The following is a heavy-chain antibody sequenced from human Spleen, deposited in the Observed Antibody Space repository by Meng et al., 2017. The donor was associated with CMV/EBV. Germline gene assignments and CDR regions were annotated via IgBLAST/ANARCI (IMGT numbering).Heavy chain of an antibody. V-gene: IGHV1-18*01. D-gene: IGHD1-1*01. CDR2: ISGYNGNT. CDR1: GYTFDSYG. CDR3: ARGGRTTGASADY. J-gene: IGHJ4*02. Sequence: ASVKVSCKASGYTFDSYGFNWVRQAPGQGLEWMGWISGYNGNTHFAQKFQGRVTPATDTATRTAHMELMGLRSDDTAVYYCARGGRTTGASADYWGQGTLVTVSS.